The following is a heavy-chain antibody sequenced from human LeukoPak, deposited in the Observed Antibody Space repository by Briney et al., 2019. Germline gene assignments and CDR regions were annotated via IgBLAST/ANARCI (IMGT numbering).Heavy chain of an antibody. V-gene: IGHV3-9*01. Sequence: GGSLRLSCAASGFTFDDYAMHWVRQAPGKGLEWVSGISWNSGSIGYADSVKGRFTISRDNAKNSLYLQMNSLRAEDTAVYYSAKVLWDSSGYFYYWGQGTLVTVSS. CDR2: ISWNSGSI. D-gene: IGHD3-22*01. J-gene: IGHJ4*02. CDR1: GFTFDDYA. CDR3: AKVLWDSSGYFYY.